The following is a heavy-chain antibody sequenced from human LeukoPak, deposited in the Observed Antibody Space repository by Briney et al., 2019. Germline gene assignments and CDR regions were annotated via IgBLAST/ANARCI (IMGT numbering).Heavy chain of an antibody. CDR3: ARNPDILTGYYTDYYYYGMDV. J-gene: IGHJ6*02. Sequence: GESLKISCKGSGYSFTSYWIGWVRQMPGKGLEWMGIIYPGDSDTRYSPSFQGQVTISADKSISTAYLQWSSLKASDTAMYYCARNPDILTGYYTDYYYYGMDVWGQGTTVTVSS. CDR1: GYSFTSYW. V-gene: IGHV5-51*01. CDR2: IYPGDSDT. D-gene: IGHD3-9*01.